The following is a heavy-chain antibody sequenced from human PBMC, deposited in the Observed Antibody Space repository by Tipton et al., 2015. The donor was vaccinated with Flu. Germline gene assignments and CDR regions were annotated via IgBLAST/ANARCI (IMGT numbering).Heavy chain of an antibody. CDR2: VYDDGRT. CDR1: GFTVSTSY. CDR3: ARDEGGTYPD. J-gene: IGHJ4*02. D-gene: IGHD1-14*01. V-gene: IGHV3-53*01. Sequence: QLVQSGGGLIRPGGSLRLSCAVSGFTVSTSYMSWVRQPPGKGLEWVSIVYDDGRTYYADSVEGRFAISRDNSKNILYLQMNSLRADDTAVYFCARDEGGTYPDWGQGTLVTVPS.